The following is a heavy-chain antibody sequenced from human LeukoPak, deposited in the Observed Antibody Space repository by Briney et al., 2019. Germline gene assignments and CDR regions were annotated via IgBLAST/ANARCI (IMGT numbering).Heavy chain of an antibody. CDR2: ITFSSSII. CDR1: GFTFSSYS. D-gene: IGHD6-13*01. J-gene: IGHJ4*02. CDR3: ARDRRQLAYDY. Sequence: GGSLRLSCEASGFTFSSYSMNWVRQAPGKGLEWVSYITFSSSIIYYADSVRDRFTISRDNAKNSLYLQMNSLRAEDTAVYYCARDRRQLAYDYWGQGTLVTVSS. V-gene: IGHV3-48*01.